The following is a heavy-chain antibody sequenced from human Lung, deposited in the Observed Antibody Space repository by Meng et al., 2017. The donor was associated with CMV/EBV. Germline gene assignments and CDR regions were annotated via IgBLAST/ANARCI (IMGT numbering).Heavy chain of an antibody. CDR2: VHYSAST. V-gene: IGHV4-59*01. CDR1: GGSISDYY. CDR3: AGGTISGYEYNWFDP. Sequence: QVQLEESGPGLVKPSETLSLTCTVSGGSISDYYWSWIRQPPGKELEWIGYVHYSASTKYNPSLKSRVTISVDTSKNQFTLKLSSVTAADTAVYYCAGGTISGYEYNWFDPWGQGTLVTVSS. J-gene: IGHJ5*02. D-gene: IGHD5-12*01.